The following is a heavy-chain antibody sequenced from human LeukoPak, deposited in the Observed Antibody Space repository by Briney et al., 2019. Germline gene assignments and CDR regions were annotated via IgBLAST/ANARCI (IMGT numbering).Heavy chain of an antibody. CDR2: IYPGDSDT. CDR1: GYSFTSYW. CDR3: ARRITMVRGVIIGYYFDY. J-gene: IGHJ4*02. V-gene: IGHV5-51*01. Sequence: GESLKISCKGSGYSFTSYWIGWVRQMPGKGLEWMGIIYPGDSDTRHSPSFQGQVTISADKSISTAYLQWSSLKASDTAMYYCARRITMVRGVIIGYYFDYWGQGTLVTVSS. D-gene: IGHD3-10*01.